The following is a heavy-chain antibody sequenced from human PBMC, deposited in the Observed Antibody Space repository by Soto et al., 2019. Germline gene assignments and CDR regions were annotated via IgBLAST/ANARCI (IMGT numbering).Heavy chain of an antibody. CDR3: AKGGAYCGGGSCNDSPGSD. CDR2: ISSDGGST. D-gene: IGHD2-15*01. CDR1: GFTFRSYA. J-gene: IGHJ4*02. Sequence: EVQLLESGGGLVQPGGSLRLSCAASGFTFRSYAMSWVRQVPGKGLEWVSVISSDGGSTYYADAVRGRSTFFRDNSQNTLSLVLLGVRADDTATYFCAKGGAYCGGGSCNDSPGSDWGQGTLVTVSS. V-gene: IGHV3-23*01.